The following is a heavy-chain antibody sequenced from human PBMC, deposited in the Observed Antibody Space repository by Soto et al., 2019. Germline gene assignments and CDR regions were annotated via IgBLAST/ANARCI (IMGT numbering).Heavy chain of an antibody. D-gene: IGHD6-13*01. CDR3: ARDRYSSSLFDF. CDR2: IKSDGSDK. J-gene: IGHJ3*01. CDR1: GLTFSNYW. V-gene: IGHV3-7*03. Sequence: GGSLRLSCAASGLTFSNYWMSWVRQAPGMGLEWVANIKSDGSDKYYVDSVKGRFTISRDNTKNSLSLQMNSLRAEDTAVYYCARDRYSSSLFDFWGQGTMVTVSS.